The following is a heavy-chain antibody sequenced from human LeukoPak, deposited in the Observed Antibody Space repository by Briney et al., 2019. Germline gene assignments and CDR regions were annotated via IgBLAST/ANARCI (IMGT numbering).Heavy chain of an antibody. CDR3: TRVGYIDEGIDY. V-gene: IGHV3-7*04. CDR1: GFTFSSYW. D-gene: IGHD5-24*01. J-gene: IGHJ4*02. CDR2: IKQDGSKK. Sequence: GGSLRLSCAASGFTFSSYWMNWVRQAPGKGLEWVANIKQDGSKKSYVDSVKGRFTISRDNAKNSLYLQMNSLRAEDTAIYYCTRVGYIDEGIDYWGQGTLVTVSS.